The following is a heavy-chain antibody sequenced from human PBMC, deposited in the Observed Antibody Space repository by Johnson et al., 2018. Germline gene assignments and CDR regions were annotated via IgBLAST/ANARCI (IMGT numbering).Heavy chain of an antibody. CDR3: AKDIESYYGMDV. CDR2: IWYDGSNK. V-gene: IGHV3-33*06. CDR1: GFTFSGYG. J-gene: IGHJ6*02. Sequence: QVQLVESGGAVVQPGRSXRLSCAASGFTFSGYGIHWVRQAPGKGLEWVSVIWYDGSNKYYADSVKGRIIISRDNSRNTLDLQMNSLRAEDTALYYCAKDIESYYGMDVWGQGTTVTVSS.